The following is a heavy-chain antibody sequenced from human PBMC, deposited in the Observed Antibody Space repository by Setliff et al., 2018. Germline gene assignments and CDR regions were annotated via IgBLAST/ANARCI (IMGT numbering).Heavy chain of an antibody. Sequence: SETLSLTCAVSGHSIGSGYYWGWIRQPPGKGLEWIGSIYHSGNTYYNPSLKSRVTISIDTSKNQFSLKLSSVTAADTAVYYCARVNGAGFDPWGQGTLVTVSS. CDR3: ARVNGAGFDP. CDR1: GHSIGSGYY. J-gene: IGHJ5*02. D-gene: IGHD4-17*01. V-gene: IGHV4-38-2*01. CDR2: IYHSGNT.